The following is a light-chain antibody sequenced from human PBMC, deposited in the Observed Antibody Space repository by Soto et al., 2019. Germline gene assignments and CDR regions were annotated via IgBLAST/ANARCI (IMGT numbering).Light chain of an antibody. Sequence: DIQMTQSPSTLSASVGDRVTITCRASQIISNWLAWYQQKPGKAPKLLIYKASSLESGVPSRFSGSGSGTEFTLTISSLQPDDFANYYCQQYNNYWTFGQGTKVEIK. CDR2: KAS. CDR3: QQYNNYWT. V-gene: IGKV1-5*03. CDR1: QIISNW. J-gene: IGKJ1*01.